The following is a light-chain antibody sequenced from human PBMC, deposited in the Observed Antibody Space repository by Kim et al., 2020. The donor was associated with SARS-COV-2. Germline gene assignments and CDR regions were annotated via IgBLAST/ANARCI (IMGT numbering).Light chain of an antibody. J-gene: IGKJ4*01. CDR2: DAV. Sequence: EVVFTQSPVTVSVPLGERVTLSCRASESVKKYLAWYRQKPGQAPKLLIHDAVERAIGVAARISGNGSETDFSLTISKVETDDFAVYFCQQRSKWPPTFGGGTKVDIK. CDR3: QQRSKWPPT. V-gene: IGKV3-11*01. CDR1: ESVKKY.